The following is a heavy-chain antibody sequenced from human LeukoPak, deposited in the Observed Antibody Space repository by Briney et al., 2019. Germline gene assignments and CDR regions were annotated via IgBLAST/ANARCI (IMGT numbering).Heavy chain of an antibody. CDR3: ARDRPADSSGLYYEGAFDI. J-gene: IGHJ3*02. Sequence: GGSLRLSCAASGFTFSSYSMNWVRQAPGKGLEWVSSISSSSSYINYADSVKGRFTISRDNAKNSLYLQMNSLRAEDTAVYYCARDRPADSSGLYYEGAFDIWGQGTMVTVSS. D-gene: IGHD3-22*01. CDR2: ISSSSSYI. CDR1: GFTFSSYS. V-gene: IGHV3-21*01.